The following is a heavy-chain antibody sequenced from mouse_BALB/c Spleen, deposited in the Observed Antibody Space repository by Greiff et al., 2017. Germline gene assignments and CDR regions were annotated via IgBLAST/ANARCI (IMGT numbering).Heavy chain of an antibody. CDR2: IYPGNSDT. CDR3: TRCNRFLNWEGSY. V-gene: IGHV1-5*01. Sequence: EVQLEQSGTVLARPGASVKMSCKASGYTFTSYWMHWVKQRPGQGLEWIGAIYPGNSDTSYNPKFKGKAKLTAGTSTSTAYMELLSLPNEDSSVYYCTRCNRFLNWEGSYWGQGTLVTVAA. J-gene: IGHJ3*01. D-gene: IGHD4-1*02. CDR1: GYTFTSYW.